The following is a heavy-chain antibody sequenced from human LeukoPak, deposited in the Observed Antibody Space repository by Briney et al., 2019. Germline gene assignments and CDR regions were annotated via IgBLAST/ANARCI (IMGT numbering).Heavy chain of an antibody. J-gene: IGHJ6*02. CDR1: GFTFSSYG. V-gene: IGHV3-30*18. D-gene: IGHD3-22*01. CDR3: AKDFNDSSGYYYYYYGMTS. Sequence: GGSLRLSCAASGFTFSSYGMHWVRQAPGKGLEWVAVISYDGSNKYYADSVKGRFTISRDNSKNTLYLQMNSLRAEDTAVYYCAKDFNDSSGYYYYYYGMTSGAKGPRSPSP. CDR2: ISYDGSNK.